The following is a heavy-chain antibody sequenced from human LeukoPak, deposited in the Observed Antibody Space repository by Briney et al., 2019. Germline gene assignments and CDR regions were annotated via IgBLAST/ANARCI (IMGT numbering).Heavy chain of an antibody. J-gene: IGHJ4*02. Sequence: GGSLRLSCAASGFTVSNSYMTWVRQAPGKGLDWVSVIYSSGNTYYADSVEGRFTISRGSSKNTLYLQMDSLSAEDTAVYYCARGKNSAGNVNDVWGQGTLVTVSS. D-gene: IGHD4-23*01. CDR1: GFTVSNSY. CDR3: ARGKNSAGNVNDV. V-gene: IGHV3-53*01. CDR2: IYSSGNT.